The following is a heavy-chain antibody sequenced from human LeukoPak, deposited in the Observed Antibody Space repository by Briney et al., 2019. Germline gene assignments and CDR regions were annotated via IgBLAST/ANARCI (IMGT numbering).Heavy chain of an antibody. Sequence: GASVKVSCKASGYTFTGYYMHWVRQAPGQGLEWMGRINPNSGGTNYAQKFQGRVTMTRDTSISTAYMELSRLRSDDTAVYYCARDYYDSSGSADFDYWGQGTLVTVSS. CDR1: GYTFTGYY. CDR2: INPNSGGT. V-gene: IGHV1-2*06. J-gene: IGHJ4*02. CDR3: ARDYYDSSGSADFDY. D-gene: IGHD3-22*01.